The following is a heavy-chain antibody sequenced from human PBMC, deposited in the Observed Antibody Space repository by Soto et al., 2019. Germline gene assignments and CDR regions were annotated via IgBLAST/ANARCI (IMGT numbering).Heavy chain of an antibody. Sequence: QVQLVQSGAEVKKPGSSVKVSCKASGGTFSSYAISWVRQAPGQGLEWMGGIIPIFGTANYAQKFQGRVTITAGESTSTAYMELSSLRSEDTAVYYCARGSSIFGVVITAYYGMDVWGQGTTVTVSS. CDR1: GGTFSSYA. D-gene: IGHD3-3*01. CDR3: ARGSSIFGVVITAYYGMDV. J-gene: IGHJ6*02. CDR2: IIPIFGTA. V-gene: IGHV1-69*12.